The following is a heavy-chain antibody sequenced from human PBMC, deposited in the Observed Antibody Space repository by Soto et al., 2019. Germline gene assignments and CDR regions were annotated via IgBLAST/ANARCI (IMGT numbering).Heavy chain of an antibody. D-gene: IGHD3-10*01. J-gene: IGHJ4*02. V-gene: IGHV4-59*08. CDR3: TRQNYDSGTSWA. Sequence: SETLSLTCTVSGDSISDSYWNWIRQPPGKGLEWIGYIHYSGVTKYNPSLKSRVTISVATSKNQLSLKVTSVSAADTAVYYCTRQNYDSGTSWAWGQGTLVTVPQ. CDR1: GDSISDSY. CDR2: IHYSGVT.